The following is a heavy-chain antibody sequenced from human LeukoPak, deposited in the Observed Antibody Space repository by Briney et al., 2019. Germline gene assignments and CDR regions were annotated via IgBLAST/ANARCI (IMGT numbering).Heavy chain of an antibody. CDR3: ALGKDYGSGSNDAFDI. CDR2: IYSGGST. CDR1: GFTVSSNY. Sequence: GGSLTLSCAASGFTVSSNYMSWVRQAPGKGLEWVSVIYSGGSTYYADSVKGRFTISRDNSKNTLYLQMNSLRAEDTVVYYCALGKDYGSGSNDAFDIWGEGTMVTVSS. D-gene: IGHD3-10*01. V-gene: IGHV3-53*01. J-gene: IGHJ3*02.